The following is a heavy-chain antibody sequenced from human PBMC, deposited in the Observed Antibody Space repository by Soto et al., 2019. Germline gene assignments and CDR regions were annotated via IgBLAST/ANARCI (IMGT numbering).Heavy chain of an antibody. CDR1: GGSISSGGYY. V-gene: IGHV4-31*03. Sequence: QVQLQESGPGLVKPSQTLSLTCTVSGGSISSGGYYWSWIRQHPGKGLEWIGYIYYSGSTYYNPSLTSRVTISVDTSKNQFSLKLSSVTAADTAVYYCARVGLGYSSGWIDYWGQGALVTVSS. CDR2: IYYSGST. CDR3: ARVGLGYSSGWIDY. J-gene: IGHJ4*02. D-gene: IGHD6-19*01.